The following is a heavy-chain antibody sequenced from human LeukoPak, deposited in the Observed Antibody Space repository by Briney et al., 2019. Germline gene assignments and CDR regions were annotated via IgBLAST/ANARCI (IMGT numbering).Heavy chain of an antibody. Sequence: GASVKVSCKASGYTFTGYYMHWVRQAPGQGLEWMGWINPNSGGTNYAQKFQGRVTMTRDTSISTAYMELSSLRSEDTAVYYCATGRRQWELLPFDYWGQGTLVTVSS. CDR1: GYTFTGYY. J-gene: IGHJ4*02. V-gene: IGHV1-2*02. CDR2: INPNSGGT. D-gene: IGHD1-26*01. CDR3: ATGRRQWELLPFDY.